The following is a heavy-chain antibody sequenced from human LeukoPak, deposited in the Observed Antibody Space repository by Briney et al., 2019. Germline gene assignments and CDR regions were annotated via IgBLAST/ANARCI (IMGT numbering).Heavy chain of an antibody. D-gene: IGHD2-2*03. Sequence: ASVKVSCKASGYTFTGYYMHWVRQAPGQGLEWMGWINPNSGGTNYAQKFQGWVTMTRDTSISTAYMELSRLRSDDTAVYYCARTRVGYCSSTSCYPFDYWGQGTLVTVSS. CDR3: ARTRVGYCSSTSCYPFDY. CDR1: GYTFTGYY. CDR2: INPNSGGT. J-gene: IGHJ4*02. V-gene: IGHV1-2*04.